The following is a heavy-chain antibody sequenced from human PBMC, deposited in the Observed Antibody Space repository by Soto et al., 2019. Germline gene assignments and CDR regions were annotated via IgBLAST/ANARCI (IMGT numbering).Heavy chain of an antibody. Sequence: PSETLSLTCAVSGGSISGYYWSWIRQPPGKGLEWIGCNSENTNYNPSLKSRVTISVDPSKNQFSLHLRSVTAADTAVYYCARVKISSGYFNWLDPWGQGALVTVSS. CDR2: NSENT. J-gene: IGHJ5*02. V-gene: IGHV4-59*01. CDR3: ARVKISSGYFNWLDP. CDR1: GGSISGYY. D-gene: IGHD3-3*01.